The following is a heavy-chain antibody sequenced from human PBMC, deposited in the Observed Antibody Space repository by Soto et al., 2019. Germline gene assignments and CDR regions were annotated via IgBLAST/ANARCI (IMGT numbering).Heavy chain of an antibody. Sequence: ASVKVSCTASGYTFTRSGISWVRQAPGQGLEWMGWISTYNGDTNYAQTFQGRVTMSTDTSTSTVHMEVRSLRSDDTAVYYCAREGVAPYYYYGMDVWGQGTPVTVSS. CDR2: ISTYNGDT. J-gene: IGHJ6*02. D-gene: IGHD5-12*01. CDR1: GYTFTRSG. CDR3: AREGVAPYYYYGMDV. V-gene: IGHV1-18*01.